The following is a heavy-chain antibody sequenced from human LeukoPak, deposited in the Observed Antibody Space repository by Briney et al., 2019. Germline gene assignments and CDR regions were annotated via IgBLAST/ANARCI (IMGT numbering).Heavy chain of an antibody. Sequence: SETLSLTCTVSGGSISSSSYYWGWIRQPAGKGLEWIGRIYTSGSTNYNPSLKSRVTMSVDTSKNQFSLKLSSVTAADTAVYYCARGFDGYYSFHPFDYWGQGTLVTVSS. CDR2: IYTSGST. V-gene: IGHV4-61*02. D-gene: IGHD3-22*01. CDR1: GGSISSSSYY. J-gene: IGHJ4*02. CDR3: ARGFDGYYSFHPFDY.